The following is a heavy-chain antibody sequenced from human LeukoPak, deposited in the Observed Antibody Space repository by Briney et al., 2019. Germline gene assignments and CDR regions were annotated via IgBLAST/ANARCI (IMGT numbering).Heavy chain of an antibody. V-gene: IGHV3-21*01. D-gene: IGHD2-8*01. CDR2: ISGISSYI. J-gene: IGHJ4*02. CDR3: ARERMVYEWSAFDY. CDR1: GFTFSSYS. Sequence: GGSLRLSCAASGFTFSSYSMIWVRQAPGKGLEWVSSISGISSYIYYADSVKGRFTISRDNAENSLYLQMNSLRAEDTAVYYCARERMVYEWSAFDYWGQGTLVTVSS.